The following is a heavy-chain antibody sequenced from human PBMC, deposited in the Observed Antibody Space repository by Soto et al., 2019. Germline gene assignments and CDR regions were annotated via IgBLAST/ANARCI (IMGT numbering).Heavy chain of an antibody. Sequence: QVQLVQSGAEVKKPGSSVKVSCQASGGTFSSYAISWVRKAPGPGLEWMGGIIPIFGTANYAQKFQGRVTITADKATSTAYMELSSLRSEDTAVYYCANYRRAYDSSGYYSEYYFDYWGQGTLVTVSS. D-gene: IGHD3-22*01. CDR2: IIPIFGTA. V-gene: IGHV1-69*06. CDR3: ANYRRAYDSSGYYSEYYFDY. CDR1: GGTFSSYA. J-gene: IGHJ4*02.